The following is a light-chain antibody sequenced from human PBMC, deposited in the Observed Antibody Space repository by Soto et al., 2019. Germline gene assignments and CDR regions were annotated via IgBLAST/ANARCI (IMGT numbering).Light chain of an antibody. CDR2: DVS. CDR1: SSDVGGYNY. CDR3: SSYTSSTTLKV. Sequence: QSALTQPASVSGSPGQSITISCTGTSSDVGGYNYVSWYQQHPGTAPKLIIYDVSNRPSGVSDRFSGSKSGNTASLNISGLQAEDEADYYCSSYTSSTTLKVFGGGTKLTVL. J-gene: IGLJ2*01. V-gene: IGLV2-14*01.